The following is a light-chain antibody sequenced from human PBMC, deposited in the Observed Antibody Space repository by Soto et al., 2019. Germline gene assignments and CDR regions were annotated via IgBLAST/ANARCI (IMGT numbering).Light chain of an antibody. J-gene: IGKJ1*01. Sequence: DIQMTQSPSTLPASVGDRVTITCRASQSISVWLAWYQQKAGKAPNLLTYKASRLESGVPSRFSGSGSETEFTLTISGLQPGDSATYYCQQYNSYSPTFGQGTKVDI. CDR3: QQYNSYSPT. CDR1: QSISVW. V-gene: IGKV1-5*03. CDR2: KAS.